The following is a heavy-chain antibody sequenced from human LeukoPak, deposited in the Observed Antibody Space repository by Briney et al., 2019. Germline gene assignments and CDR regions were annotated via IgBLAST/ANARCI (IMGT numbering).Heavy chain of an antibody. CDR1: GYTFTSYY. J-gene: IGHJ4*02. Sequence: ASVKVSCKASGYTFTSYYMHWVRQAPGQGLEWMGIINPSGGSTSYAQKFQGRVTMSTDTSTSTAYMELRSLTSDDTAVYYCARAFGGYCSDTTCYDSWGQGTLVTVSS. V-gene: IGHV1-46*01. CDR3: ARAFGGYCSDTTCYDS. CDR2: INPSGGST. D-gene: IGHD2-2*01.